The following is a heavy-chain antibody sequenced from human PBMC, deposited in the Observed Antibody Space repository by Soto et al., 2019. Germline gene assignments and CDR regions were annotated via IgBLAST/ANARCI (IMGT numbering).Heavy chain of an antibody. V-gene: IGHV2-5*02. CDR2: IYWDDDK. Sequence: SGATLVNPAQTLTLTCTFSGFSLSTSGVGVGWIRQPPGKALEWLALIYWDDDKRYSPSLKSRLTITKDTSKNQVVLTMTNMDPVDTATYYCAHYPVSITIFEVGNWLALWGQGSLVPGSS. CDR1: GFSLSTSGVG. CDR3: AHYPVSITIFEVGNWLAL. J-gene: IGHJ5*02. D-gene: IGHD3-3*01.